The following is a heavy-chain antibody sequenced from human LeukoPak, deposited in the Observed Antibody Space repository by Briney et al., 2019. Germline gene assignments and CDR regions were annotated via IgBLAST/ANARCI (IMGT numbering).Heavy chain of an antibody. CDR2: IWYDGSNK. J-gene: IGHJ4*02. D-gene: IGHD2-15*01. CDR1: GFTFSSYG. Sequence: GRSLRLSCAASGFTFSSYGMHWVRQAPGKGLEWVAVIWYDGSNKYYADSVKGRFTISRDNSKNTLYLQMNSLRAEDTAVYYCARAGYCSGGSCYGVDYWGQRTLVTVSS. V-gene: IGHV3-33*01. CDR3: ARAGYCSGGSCYGVDY.